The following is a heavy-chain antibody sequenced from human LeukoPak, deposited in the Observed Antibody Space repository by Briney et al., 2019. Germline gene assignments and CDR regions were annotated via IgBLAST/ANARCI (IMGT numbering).Heavy chain of an antibody. CDR3: AKLDSFTLRSPDVFDI. V-gene: IGHV3-21*01. D-gene: IGHD1-1*01. CDR2: ISSSSSYI. CDR1: GFTFSTYS. Sequence: GGSLRLSCAASGFTFSTYSMNWVRQAPGKGLEWVSSISSSSSYIYYADSVKGRFTISRDNSKNTLYLQMNSLRAEDTAVYYCAKLDSFTLRSPDVFDIWGQETMVTVSS. J-gene: IGHJ3*02.